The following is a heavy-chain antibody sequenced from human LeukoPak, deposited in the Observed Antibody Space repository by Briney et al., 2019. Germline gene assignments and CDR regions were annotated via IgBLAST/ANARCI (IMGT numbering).Heavy chain of an antibody. Sequence: GGSLRLSCAASGFTFSSYWMHWVRQAPGKGLVWVSRINSDGSSTSYAGSVKGRFTISRDNAKNTLYLQMNSLRAEDTAVYYCARGGSSSWYWFDPWGQGTLVTASS. CDR1: GFTFSSYW. CDR2: INSDGSST. V-gene: IGHV3-74*01. CDR3: ARGGSSSWYWFDP. D-gene: IGHD6-13*01. J-gene: IGHJ5*02.